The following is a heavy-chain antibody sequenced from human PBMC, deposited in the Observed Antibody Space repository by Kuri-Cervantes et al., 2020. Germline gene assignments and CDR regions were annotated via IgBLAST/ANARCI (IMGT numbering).Heavy chain of an antibody. D-gene: IGHD2-15*01. J-gene: IGHJ4*02. CDR2: IWYDGSNK. CDR3: ARGPTKIYYFDY. V-gene: IGHV3-33*01. CDR1: GFTFSSYG. Sequence: GESLKISCAASGFTFSSYGMHWVRQAPGKGLEWVAVIWYDGSNKYYADSVKGRFTISRDSSKNTLYLQMNSLRAEDTAVYYCARGPTKIYYFDYWGQGTLVTVSS.